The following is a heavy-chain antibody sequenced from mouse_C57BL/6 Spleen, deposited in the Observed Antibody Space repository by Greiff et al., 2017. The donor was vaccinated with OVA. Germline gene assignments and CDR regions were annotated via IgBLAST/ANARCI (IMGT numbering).Heavy chain of an antibody. V-gene: IGHV5-16*01. Sequence: EVKLVESEGGLVQPGSSMKLSCTASGFTFSDYYMAWVRQVPEKGLEWVANINYDGSSTYYLDSLKSRFIISRDNAKNILYLQMSSLKSEDTATYYCARDHSYGYFDYWGQGTTLTVSS. CDR2: INYDGSST. D-gene: IGHD1-1*01. CDR1: GFTFSDYY. CDR3: ARDHSYGYFDY. J-gene: IGHJ2*01.